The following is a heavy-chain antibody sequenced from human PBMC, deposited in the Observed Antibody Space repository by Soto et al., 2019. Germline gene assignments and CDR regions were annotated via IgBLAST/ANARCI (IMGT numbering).Heavy chain of an antibody. CDR2: IYPGDSDT. Sequence: GESLKISCKGYGYSFTTYWIGWVRQTPGKGLEWMGIIYPGDSDTRYSPSFQGQVTMSADKSINTAYLQWSSLKASDTAIYYCTRQLYCSSSSCYRAIDHWGQGTLVTVSS. V-gene: IGHV5-51*01. D-gene: IGHD2-2*01. CDR1: GYSFTTYW. CDR3: TRQLYCSSSSCYRAIDH. J-gene: IGHJ4*02.